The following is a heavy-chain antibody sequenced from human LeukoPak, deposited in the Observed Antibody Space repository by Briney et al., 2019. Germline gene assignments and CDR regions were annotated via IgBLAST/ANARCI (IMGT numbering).Heavy chain of an antibody. D-gene: IGHD2-15*01. Sequence: GGSLRLSCAASGFTFSSYWMSWVRQAPGNGLEWVANIKQDGSEKYYVDSVKGRFTISRDNAKNSLYLQMNSLRAEDTAVYYCARQGYCSGGSCYRSRNYFDYWGQGTLVTVSS. J-gene: IGHJ4*02. CDR2: IKQDGSEK. CDR3: ARQGYCSGGSCYRSRNYFDY. CDR1: GFTFSSYW. V-gene: IGHV3-7*01.